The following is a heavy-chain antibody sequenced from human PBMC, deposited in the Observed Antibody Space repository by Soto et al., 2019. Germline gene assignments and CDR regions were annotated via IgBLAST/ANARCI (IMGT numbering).Heavy chain of an antibody. CDR1: GYTFTGYY. D-gene: IGHD2-2*02. J-gene: IGHJ6*02. CDR2: INPNSGGT. V-gene: IGHV1-2*02. CDR3: AVPLGYCSSTSCYTPYSYYGMDV. Sequence: ASVKVSCKASGYTFTGYYMHWVRQAPGQGLEWMGWINPNSGGTNYAQKFQGRVTMTRDTSISTAYMELSRLRSDDTAVYYCAVPLGYCSSTSCYTPYSYYGMDVWGQGTTVTVSS.